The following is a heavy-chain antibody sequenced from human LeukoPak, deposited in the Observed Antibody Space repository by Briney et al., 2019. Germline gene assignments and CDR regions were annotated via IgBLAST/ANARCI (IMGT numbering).Heavy chain of an antibody. Sequence: GESLKISCKGSGYRFTDCWIAWVRQMPGKGPEWMGVFYPGDSDTRYNPSFQGHVTISADKSISTAYLQWRSLKASDTAMYYCAREGDALSGYWDDGFATWGQGTMVTVSS. D-gene: IGHD3-9*01. J-gene: IGHJ3*02. CDR1: GYRFTDCW. CDR3: AREGDALSGYWDDGFAT. V-gene: IGHV5-51*01. CDR2: FYPGDSDT.